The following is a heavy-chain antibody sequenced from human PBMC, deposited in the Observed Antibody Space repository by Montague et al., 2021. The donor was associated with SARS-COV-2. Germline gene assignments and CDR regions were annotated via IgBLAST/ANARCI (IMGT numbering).Heavy chain of an antibody. Sequence: SETLSLTCAVHGGSFNTYSWNWIRQPPGKGLEWIGEIHHGGSTNYNPSLKSRVTISADTSKNQFSLKLTSVAAADTAVYYCARLGDGVVPSPILGVGPYYSYYYMGVWGKGTTVTVSS. D-gene: IGHD3-10*01. CDR2: IHHGGST. V-gene: IGHV4-34*01. CDR1: GGSFNTYS. J-gene: IGHJ6*03. CDR3: ARLGDGVVPSPILGVGPYYSYYYMGV.